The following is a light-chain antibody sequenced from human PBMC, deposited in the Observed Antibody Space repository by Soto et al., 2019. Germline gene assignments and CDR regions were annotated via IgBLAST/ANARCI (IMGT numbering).Light chain of an antibody. CDR3: QQYKSYPYT. Sequence: DIQMTQSPSTLSASVGDRVTITCRASQSISSWLAWYQQKPGKAPKLLIYDASSLESGVPSRFSGSGSGTEFTRTNSSLQPDDFATYYCQQYKSYPYTFGQGTKLEIK. CDR1: QSISSW. V-gene: IGKV1-5*01. J-gene: IGKJ2*01. CDR2: DAS.